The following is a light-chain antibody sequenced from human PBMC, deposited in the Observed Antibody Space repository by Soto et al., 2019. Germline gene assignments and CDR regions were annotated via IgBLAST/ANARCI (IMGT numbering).Light chain of an antibody. CDR3: CSYAGSYRYV. J-gene: IGLJ1*01. CDR2: DVS. CDR1: SSDVGGYNY. V-gene: IGLV2-11*01. Sequence: QSALTQPRSVSGSPGQSVTISCTGTSSDVGGYNYVSWYQQHPGKAPKLMIYDVSKRPSGVPDRFSGSKSGNTASLTISGLQDEDEAAYYCCSYAGSYRYVFGTGTKLTVL.